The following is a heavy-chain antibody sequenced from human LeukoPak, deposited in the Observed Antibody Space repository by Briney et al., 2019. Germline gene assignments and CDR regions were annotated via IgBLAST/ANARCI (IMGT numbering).Heavy chain of an antibody. V-gene: IGHV3-15*04. CDR2: TVSEIDGGTT. CDR3: TTDEDWNYARKDV. CDR1: GFIFSNAW. Sequence: GGSLRLSCAASGFIFSNAWISWVRQVPGKGLEWVGQTVSEIDGGTTDYAAPVKGRFTISRDDSKSTLYLQMNSLKIEDTAVYYCTTDEDWNYARKDVWGQGATVIVSS. D-gene: IGHD1-7*01. J-gene: IGHJ6*02.